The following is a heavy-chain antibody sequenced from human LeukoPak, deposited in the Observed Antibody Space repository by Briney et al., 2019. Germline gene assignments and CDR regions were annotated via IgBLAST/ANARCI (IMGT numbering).Heavy chain of an antibody. Sequence: GGSLRLSCAASGLTVSSNYMSWVRQAPGKGLEWVSVIYTGGTTYYADSVKGRFTISRDSSKNTLYLQMSSLRVEDTAVYYCASQQWLAGFDYWGQGTLVTVSS. CDR3: ASQQWLAGFDY. CDR1: GLTVSSNY. CDR2: IYTGGTT. D-gene: IGHD6-19*01. J-gene: IGHJ4*02. V-gene: IGHV3-53*01.